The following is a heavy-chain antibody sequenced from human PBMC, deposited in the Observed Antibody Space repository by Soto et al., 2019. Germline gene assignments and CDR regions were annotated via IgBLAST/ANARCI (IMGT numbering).Heavy chain of an antibody. CDR3: AGGSSSSGLHRSQH. CDR1: GGSISSYY. J-gene: IGHJ1*01. Sequence: QVQLQESGPGLVKPSETLSLTCTVSGGSISSYYWSWIRQPPGKGLEWIGYIYYSGSTNYNPSLKGRVTISVATSKNQFSLKLSSVTAADTAVYYCAGGSSSSGLHRSQHWGQGTLVTVSS. V-gene: IGHV4-59*01. CDR2: IYYSGST. D-gene: IGHD6-19*01.